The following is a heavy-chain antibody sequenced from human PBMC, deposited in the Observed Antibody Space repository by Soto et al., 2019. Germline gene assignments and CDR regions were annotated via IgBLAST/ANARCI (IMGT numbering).Heavy chain of an antibody. D-gene: IGHD2-2*01. CDR1: GYSFTSYW. CDR3: ARHKPTLGYCSSTSCYLMDV. J-gene: IGHJ6*02. Sequence: GESLKISCKGSGYSFTSYWISWVRQMPGKGLEWMGRIDPSDSYTNYSPSFQGHVTISADKSISTAYLQWSSLKASDTAMYYCARHKPTLGYCSSTSCYLMDVWGQGTTVTVSS. V-gene: IGHV5-10-1*01. CDR2: IDPSDSYT.